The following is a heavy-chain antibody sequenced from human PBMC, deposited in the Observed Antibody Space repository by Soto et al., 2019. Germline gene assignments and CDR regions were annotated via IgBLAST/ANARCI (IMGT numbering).Heavy chain of an antibody. V-gene: IGHV1-69*02. J-gene: IGHJ5*02. CDR2: IIPILGIA. CDR3: ARTGIAAAGTFLLGWFDP. D-gene: IGHD6-13*01. CDR1: GGTFSSYT. Sequence: QVQLVQSGAEVKKPGSSVKVSCKASGGTFSSYTISWVRQAPGQGLEWMGRIIPILGIANYAQKFQGRVTITADKSTSTAYMEVSSLRSEDTAVYYCARTGIAAAGTFLLGWFDPWGQGTLVTVSS.